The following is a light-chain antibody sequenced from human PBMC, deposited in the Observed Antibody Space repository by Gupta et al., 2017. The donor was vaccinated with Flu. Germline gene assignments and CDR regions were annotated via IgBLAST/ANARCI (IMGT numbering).Light chain of an antibody. Sequence: SYELTQPPSVSVSPGQTARINCSGDALPNQYAYWYQQKPGQAPVLVIYKDHERPSGIPERCSGSSSGTIVTLTISGIQAEDEADDYCQSADSSGTYVFGSGTKVTVL. CDR2: KDH. CDR3: QSADSSGTYV. J-gene: IGLJ1*01. CDR1: ALPNQY. V-gene: IGLV3-25*02.